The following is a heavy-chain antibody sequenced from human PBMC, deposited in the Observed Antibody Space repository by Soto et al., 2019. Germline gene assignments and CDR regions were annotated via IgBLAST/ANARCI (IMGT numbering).Heavy chain of an antibody. J-gene: IGHJ4*02. V-gene: IGHV3-21*01. CDR1: GLVLSDFQ. CDR3: ARDNLAFQGAFDL. CDR2: ITGTSAFT. Sequence: GSLRLSCAASGLVLSDFQFTWVRQAPGGGLEWLSSITGTSAFTEYAESIEGRFTISRDNPKKLLFLHMDNLRPEDTAVYYCARDNLAFQGAFDLWGQGTLVTVSS. D-gene: IGHD3-16*01.